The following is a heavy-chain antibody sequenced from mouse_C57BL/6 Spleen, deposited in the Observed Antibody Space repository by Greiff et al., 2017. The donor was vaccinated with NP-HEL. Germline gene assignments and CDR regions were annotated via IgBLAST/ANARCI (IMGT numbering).Heavy chain of an antibody. D-gene: IGHD1-1*01. CDR3: APHYYGSSFYAMDY. V-gene: IGHV14-3*01. J-gene: IGHJ4*01. CDR1: GFNIKNTY. CDR2: IDPANGNT. Sequence: EVKLEESVAELVRPGASVKLSCTASGFNIKNTYMHWVKQRPEQGLEWIGRIDPANGNTKYAPKFQGKATITADTSSNTAYLQLSSLTSEDTAIYYCAPHYYGSSFYAMDYWGQGTSVTVSS.